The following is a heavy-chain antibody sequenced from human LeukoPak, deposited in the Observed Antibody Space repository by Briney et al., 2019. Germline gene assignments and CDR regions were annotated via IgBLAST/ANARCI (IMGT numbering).Heavy chain of an antibody. CDR3: ARETITIFGVVTPS. V-gene: IGHV4-34*01. D-gene: IGHD3-3*01. CDR1: GGSFGGYY. Sequence: SETLSLTCAVYGGSFGGYYWSWIRQPPGKGLEWIGEINHSGSTNYNPSLKSRVTISVDTSKNQFSLKLSSVTAADTAVYYCARETITIFGVVTPSWGQGTLVTVSS. CDR2: INHSGST. J-gene: IGHJ4*02.